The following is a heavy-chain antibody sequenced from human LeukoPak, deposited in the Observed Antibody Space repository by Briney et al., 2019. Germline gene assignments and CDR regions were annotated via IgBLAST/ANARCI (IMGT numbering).Heavy chain of an antibody. D-gene: IGHD6-19*01. CDR2: IYMSGST. CDR3: AKDQSYRSDWYVAWYFDL. V-gene: IGHV4-61*02. J-gene: IGHJ2*01. Sequence: SETLSLTCTVSGGSISSGSYYWNWIRQPAGKGLEWIGRIYMSGSTNYNPSLKSRVTISVDTSKNQFSLNLSSVTAADTAVYYCAKDQSYRSDWYVAWYFDLWGRGTLVTVSS. CDR1: GGSISSGSYY.